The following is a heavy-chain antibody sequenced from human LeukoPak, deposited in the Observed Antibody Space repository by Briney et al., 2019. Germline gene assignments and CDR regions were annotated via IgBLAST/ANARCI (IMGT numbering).Heavy chain of an antibody. J-gene: IGHJ5*02. CDR3: ARAGGYQLPHNWFDP. CDR2: VNHSGST. D-gene: IGHD2-2*01. V-gene: IGHV4-34*01. CDR1: GGSFSGYY. Sequence: ASETLSLTCAVYGGSFSGYYWSWIRQPPGKGLEWIGEVNHSGSTNYNPSLKRRVTISVDTSKNQFPLKLSSVTAADTAVYYCARAGGYQLPHNWFDPWGQGTLVTVSS.